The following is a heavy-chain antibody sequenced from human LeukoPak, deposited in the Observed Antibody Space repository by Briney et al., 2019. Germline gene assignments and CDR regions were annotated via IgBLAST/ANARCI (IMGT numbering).Heavy chain of an antibody. Sequence: GRSLRLSCAASGFTFSSYAMHWVRQAPGKGLEWVAVISYDGSNKYYADSVKGRFTISRDNSKNTLYLQMNSLRAEDTAVYYCARSQENYDSSGYYYFDYWGQGTLVTVSS. CDR3: ARSQENYDSSGYYYFDY. CDR2: ISYDGSNK. V-gene: IGHV3-30-3*01. CDR1: GFTFSSYA. D-gene: IGHD3-22*01. J-gene: IGHJ4*02.